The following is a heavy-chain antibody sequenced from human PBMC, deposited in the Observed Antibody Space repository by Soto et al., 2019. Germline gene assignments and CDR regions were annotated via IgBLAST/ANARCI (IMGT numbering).Heavy chain of an antibody. D-gene: IGHD1-26*01. J-gene: IGHJ3*02. CDR3: ASEMSSGAIEI. CDR1: GYTFTSYD. V-gene: IGHV1-8*01. Sequence: QMQLVQSGAEVKKPGASVKVSCKTSGYTFTSYDINWVRQATGQGLEWMGWMNPNSGNTAYAQKFMGRVTVNMRTAIRPSYLELSSLSTEGTAVCCCASEMSSGAIEIWGQGTRVTVYS. CDR2: MNPNSGNT.